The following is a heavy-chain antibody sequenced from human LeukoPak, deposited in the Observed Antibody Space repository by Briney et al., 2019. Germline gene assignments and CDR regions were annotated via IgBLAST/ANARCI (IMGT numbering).Heavy chain of an antibody. V-gene: IGHV5-51*01. J-gene: IGHJ5*01. CDR3: ARGGNYGSAWFDY. D-gene: IGHD6-25*01. Sequence: GESLKISCKGSAYSFTSYWIGWARQMPGKGLEWMGIIYPGDSETRYSPSFQGQVTFSAAKSINTAYLQWSSLRASDTAMYFCARGGNYGSAWFDYWGQGTLVTVSS. CDR1: AYSFTSYW. CDR2: IYPGDSET.